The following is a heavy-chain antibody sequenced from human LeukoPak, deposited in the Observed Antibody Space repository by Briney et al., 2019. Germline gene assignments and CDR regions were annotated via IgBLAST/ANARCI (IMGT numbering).Heavy chain of an antibody. CDR3: AKGATISETGYFDF. V-gene: IGHV4-34*01. D-gene: IGHD5-24*01. CDR1: GVSLSRYY. CDR2: IDHRGDT. Sequence: KPSETLSLTCAVYGVSLSRYYWSWIRQTPRKGLEWIAEIDHRGDTNYNPSVKRLVTTSVDTSKNQFSLKVRSRSAADTAVYYCAKGATISETGYFDFWGQGTLVTVSS. J-gene: IGHJ4*03.